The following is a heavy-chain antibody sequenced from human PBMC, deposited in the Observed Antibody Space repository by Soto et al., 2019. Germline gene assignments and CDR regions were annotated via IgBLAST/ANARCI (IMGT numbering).Heavy chain of an antibody. J-gene: IGHJ4*02. CDR2: IFPDDSDT. CDR3: FRGGVTSRTFDY. Sequence: ESLKISCKASGYIIKNYWIGWVRQMPGQGLEWMGIIFPDDSDTRYSPSFQGHVTISVDKSISTAYVQWSSLKASDSAIYYCFRGGVTSRTFDYWGQGTLVTVSS. CDR1: GYIIKNYW. D-gene: IGHD3-16*01. V-gene: IGHV5-51*01.